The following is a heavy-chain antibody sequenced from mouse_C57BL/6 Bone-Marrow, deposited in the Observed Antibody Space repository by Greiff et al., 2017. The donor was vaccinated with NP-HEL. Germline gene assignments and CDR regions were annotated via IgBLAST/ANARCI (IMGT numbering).Heavy chain of an antibody. CDR3: ARRLLDYAMDY. CDR1: GFTFSDYY. CDR2: ISNGGGST. Sequence: EVKLVESGGGLVQPGGSLKLSCAASGFTFSDYYMYWVRQTPEKRLEWVAYISNGGGSTYYPDTVKGRFTISRDNAKNTLYLQMSRLKSEDTAMYYCARRLLDYAMDYWGQGTSVTVSS. V-gene: IGHV5-12*01. J-gene: IGHJ4*01. D-gene: IGHD2-3*01.